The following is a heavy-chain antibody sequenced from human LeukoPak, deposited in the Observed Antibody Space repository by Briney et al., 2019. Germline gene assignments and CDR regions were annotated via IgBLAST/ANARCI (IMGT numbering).Heavy chain of an antibody. V-gene: IGHV3-48*03. D-gene: IGHD3-16*01. J-gene: IGHJ4*02. Sequence: GGSLRLSCAAFGYTFINHEMNWVRQAPGKGLEWVSHISTSSTNLYYADSVKGRFTISRDNAKNTVFLQMNSLRAEDTAVYYCARMGYDDAWGSPESPIVCWRQGTLVTVSS. CDR2: ISTSSTNL. CDR1: GYTFINHE. CDR3: ARMGYDDAWGSPESPIVC.